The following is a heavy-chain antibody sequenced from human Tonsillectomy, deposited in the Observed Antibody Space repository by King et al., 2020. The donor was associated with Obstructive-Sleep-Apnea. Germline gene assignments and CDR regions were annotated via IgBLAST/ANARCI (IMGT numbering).Heavy chain of an antibody. J-gene: IGHJ4*02. V-gene: IGHV4-39*07. CDR2: IYYSGST. CDR1: GGSISSSSYY. Sequence: QLQXSGPGLVKPSETLSLICTVSGGSISSSSYYWGWIRQPPGKGLEWIGSIYYSGSTFYTPSLKSRVTISVDTSTNQFSLKLSSVTVADTAVYYCARHRGVIFDYWGQGTLVTVSS. D-gene: IGHD3-10*01. CDR3: ARHRGVIFDY.